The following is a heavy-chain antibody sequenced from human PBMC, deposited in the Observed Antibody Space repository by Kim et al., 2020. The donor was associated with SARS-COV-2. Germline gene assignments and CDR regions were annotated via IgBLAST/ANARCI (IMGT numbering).Heavy chain of an antibody. V-gene: IGHV4-31*03. D-gene: IGHD3-22*01. CDR2: IYYSGST. Sequence: SETLSLTCTVSGGSISSGGYYWSWIRQHPGKGLEWIGYIYYSGSTYYNPSLKSRVTISVDTSKNQFSLKLSSVTAADTAVYYCARAVSSGYYYNYYGMDVWGQGTTVTVSS. J-gene: IGHJ6*02. CDR3: ARAVSSGYYYNYYGMDV. CDR1: GGSISSGGYY.